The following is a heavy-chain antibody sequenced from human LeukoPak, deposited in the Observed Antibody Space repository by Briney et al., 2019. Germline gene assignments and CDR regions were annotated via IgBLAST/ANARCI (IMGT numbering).Heavy chain of an antibody. CDR1: GFTFSSYS. D-gene: IGHD6-19*01. CDR3: ARDLARYSSGCDY. CDR2: ISSSSSYI. V-gene: IGHV3-21*01. J-gene: IGHJ4*02. Sequence: GGSLRLSCAASGFTFSSYSMNWVRQAPGKGLEWVSSISSSSSYIYYADSVKGRFIISRDNSKNTLYLQMSSLRAEDTAVYYCARDLARYSSGCDYWGQGTLVTVSS.